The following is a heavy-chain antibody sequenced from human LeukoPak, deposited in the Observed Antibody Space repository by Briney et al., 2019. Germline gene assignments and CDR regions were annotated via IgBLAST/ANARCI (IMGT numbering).Heavy chain of an antibody. CDR3: ARTRFGDQGSRIDF. V-gene: IGHV2-70*16. CDR2: IDWDDDK. Sequence: TLSLTCTVSGGSISSGGYYWSWIRQPPGKALEWLARIDWDDDKFYSTSLKTRLTISKDTSKNQVVLTMTNMDPVDTATYYCARTRFGDQGSRIDFWGQGTLVTVSS. J-gene: IGHJ4*02. D-gene: IGHD3-10*01. CDR1: GGSISSGGYY.